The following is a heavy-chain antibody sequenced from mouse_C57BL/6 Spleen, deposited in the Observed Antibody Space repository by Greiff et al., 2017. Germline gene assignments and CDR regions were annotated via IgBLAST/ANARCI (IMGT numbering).Heavy chain of an antibody. V-gene: IGHV1-50*01. Sequence: VQLQQSGAELVKPGASVKLSCKASGYTFTSYWMQWVKQRPGQGLEWIGEIDPSDSYTNYNQKFKGKATLTVDTSSSTAYMQLSSLTSEDSAVYYCARKETLPRVWGTGTTVTVSS. J-gene: IGHJ1*03. CDR2: IDPSDSYT. CDR1: GYTFTSYW. D-gene: IGHD3-1*01. CDR3: ARKETLPRV.